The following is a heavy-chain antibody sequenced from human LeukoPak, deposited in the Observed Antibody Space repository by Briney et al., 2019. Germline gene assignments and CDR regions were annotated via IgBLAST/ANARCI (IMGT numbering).Heavy chain of an antibody. J-gene: IGHJ4*02. D-gene: IGHD2-2*01. CDR1: GFTFSSYG. CDR3: AHREATSWAHDY. Sequence: GGSLRLSCAASGFTFSSYGMHWVRQAPGKGLEWVAFIRYDGSNKYYADSVKGRFTISRDNSKNTLYLQMNSLRAEDTAVYYCAHREATSWAHDYWGQGTLVTVSS. V-gene: IGHV3-30*02. CDR2: IRYDGSNK.